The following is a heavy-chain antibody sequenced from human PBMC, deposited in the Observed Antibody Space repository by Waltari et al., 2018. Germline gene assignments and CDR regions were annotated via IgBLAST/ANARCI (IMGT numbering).Heavy chain of an antibody. D-gene: IGHD3-22*01. CDR3: ATPGREDSSGYYYFDY. V-gene: IGHV4-31*03. Sequence: QVQLQESGPGLVKPSQTLSLTCTVSGGSISSGGYYWSWIRQHPGKGLEVLGYIYYSGGTYYNPSLKSRVTISVDTSKNQFSLKLSSVTAADTAVYYCATPGREDSSGYYYFDYWGQGTLVTVSS. CDR2: IYYSGGT. J-gene: IGHJ4*02. CDR1: GGSISSGGYY.